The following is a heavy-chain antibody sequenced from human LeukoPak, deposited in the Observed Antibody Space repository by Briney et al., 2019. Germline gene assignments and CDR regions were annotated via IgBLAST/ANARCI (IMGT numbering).Heavy chain of an antibody. J-gene: IGHJ4*02. Sequence: GESLKISCKGSGYSFTSYWIGWVRQMPGKGLEWMGIIYPGDSDTRYSPSFQGQVTISADKSISTAYLQWSSLKASDTAMHYCARRPTYYYDSSGNYAVDYWGQGTLVTVSS. CDR2: IYPGDSDT. V-gene: IGHV5-51*01. CDR1: GYSFTSYW. D-gene: IGHD3-22*01. CDR3: ARRPTYYYDSSGNYAVDY.